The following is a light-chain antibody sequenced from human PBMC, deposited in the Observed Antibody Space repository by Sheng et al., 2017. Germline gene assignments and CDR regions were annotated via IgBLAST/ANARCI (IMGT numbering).Light chain of an antibody. J-gene: IGKJ1*01. Sequence: DIQMTQSPSTLSASVGDRVTITCRASQSISSWLAWYQQKPGKAPKILIYKASFLESGVPSRFSGSGSGTDFTLNISSLQPEDVATYYCQKYNSALWTFGQGTKVEIK. CDR1: QSISSW. CDR3: QKYNSALWT. CDR2: KAS. V-gene: IGKV1-5*03.